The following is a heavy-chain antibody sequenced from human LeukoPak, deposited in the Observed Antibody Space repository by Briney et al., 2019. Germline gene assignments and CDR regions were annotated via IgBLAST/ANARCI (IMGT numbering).Heavy chain of an antibody. V-gene: IGHV7-4-1*02. Sequence: ASVKVSCKASGGTFSSYAISWVRQAPGQGLEWMGWINTNTGNPTYAQGFTGRFVFSLDTSVSTAYLQISSLQAEDTAVYYCARSNNDGDYLGVGFDYWGQGTLVTVSS. CDR1: GGTFSSYA. J-gene: IGHJ4*02. CDR2: INTNTGNP. D-gene: IGHD4-17*01. CDR3: ARSNNDGDYLGVGFDY.